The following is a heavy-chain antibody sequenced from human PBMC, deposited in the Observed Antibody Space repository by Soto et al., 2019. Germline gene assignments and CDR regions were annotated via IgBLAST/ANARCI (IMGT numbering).Heavy chain of an antibody. Sequence: XESLSLTCAVSGFLFSDHGMNWVRQAPGKGLEWVSSIDEDGSTTHYADSVKGRFTISRDNSKNTLYLQMDSLRAEDTALYYCARVLYGFSYGKCDYWGQGTLVTVSS. J-gene: IGHJ4*02. CDR2: IDEDGSTT. CDR1: GFLFSDHG. D-gene: IGHD1-1*01. CDR3: ARVLYGFSYGKCDY. V-gene: IGHV3-23*01.